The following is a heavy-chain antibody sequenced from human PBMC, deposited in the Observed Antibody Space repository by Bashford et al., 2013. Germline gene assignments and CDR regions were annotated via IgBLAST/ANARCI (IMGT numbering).Heavy chain of an antibody. Sequence: SRRWIRQPPGKGLEWIGYVSNSGNTHYSPSLRSRVSISMDTSKSQFSLKLNSVTAADMAVYFCARYYDFWSGFYRGWFDPWGQGILVTVSS. D-gene: IGHD3-3*01. CDR1: S. CDR3: ARYYDFWSGFYRGWFDP. V-gene: IGHV4-31*02. CDR2: VSNSGNT. J-gene: IGHJ5*01.